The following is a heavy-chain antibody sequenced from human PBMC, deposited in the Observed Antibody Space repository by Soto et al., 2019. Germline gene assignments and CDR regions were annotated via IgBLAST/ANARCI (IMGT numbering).Heavy chain of an antibody. J-gene: IGHJ4*02. CDR2: ISAYNGNT. CDR1: GYTCTPFG. V-gene: IGHV1-18*01. Sequence: QVQLVQSGAEVKKPGASVKVSCKASGYTCTPFGIRWVRKAPGQGLEWMGWISAYNGNTNYAQTFQVSVTMTTDTATSTAYMEVRGLRFDDTAVYYCARGGTPIDYWCQGTLVTVSS. D-gene: IGHD3-16*01. CDR3: ARGGTPIDY.